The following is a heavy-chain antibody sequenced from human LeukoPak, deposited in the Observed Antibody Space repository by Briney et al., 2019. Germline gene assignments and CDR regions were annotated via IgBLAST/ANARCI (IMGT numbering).Heavy chain of an antibody. CDR3: ARDFLGYTFDY. D-gene: IGHD2-2*02. Sequence: GGSLTLSCAVSGFIVSTYHMNWVRQAPGKGLEWVSVAFSGSSTSYADSVKGRFTISRDNSRNMLYLQMDSLRAEDTAVYYCARDFLGYTFDYWGQGTLVTVSS. V-gene: IGHV3-53*01. J-gene: IGHJ4*02. CDR2: AFSGSST. CDR1: GFIVSTYH.